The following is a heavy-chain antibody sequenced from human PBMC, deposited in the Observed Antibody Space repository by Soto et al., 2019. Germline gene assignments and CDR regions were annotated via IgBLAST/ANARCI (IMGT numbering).Heavy chain of an antibody. CDR3: ARDSSSWFYFDY. J-gene: IGHJ4*02. V-gene: IGHV3-48*03. CDR1: GFTFSSYE. D-gene: IGHD6-13*01. Sequence: PWGSLRLSCAASGFTFSSYEMNWVRQAPGKGLEWVSYISSSGSTIYYADSVKGRFTISRDNAKNSLYLQMNSLRAEDTAVYYCARDSSSWFYFDYWGQGTLVTVSS. CDR2: ISSSGSTI.